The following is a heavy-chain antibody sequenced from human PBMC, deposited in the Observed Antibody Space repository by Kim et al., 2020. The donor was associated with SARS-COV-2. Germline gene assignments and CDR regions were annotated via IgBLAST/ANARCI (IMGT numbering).Heavy chain of an antibody. V-gene: IGHV3-53*01. J-gene: IGHJ6*02. CDR2: IYSDSST. CDR3: ARDRGDPAWVGGMDV. Sequence: GGSPRLSCAASGFTVSGSYMSWVRQAPGKGLEWVSVIYSDSSTYYADSVKGRFTISRDNSKNTLYLQMNSLRAEDTAVYYCARDRGDPAWVGGMDVWGQGTTVTVSS. D-gene: IGHD2-21*01. CDR1: GFTVSGSY.